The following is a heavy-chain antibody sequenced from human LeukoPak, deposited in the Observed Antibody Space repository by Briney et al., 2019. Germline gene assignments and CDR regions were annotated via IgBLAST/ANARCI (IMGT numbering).Heavy chain of an antibody. CDR1: GDSVSSNTAG. CDR3: ARANYSGSYYYYYYMDV. Sequence: SQTLLLTCALSGDSVSSNTAGWSWIRQSPSRGLEWLGRTYYRSKWYNDDAGSVKSRITINADTAKNQFSLQLNSVTPEDTALYYCARANYSGSYYYYYYMDVWGKGTTVTVSS. J-gene: IGHJ6*03. D-gene: IGHD1-26*01. V-gene: IGHV6-1*01. CDR2: TYYRSKWYN.